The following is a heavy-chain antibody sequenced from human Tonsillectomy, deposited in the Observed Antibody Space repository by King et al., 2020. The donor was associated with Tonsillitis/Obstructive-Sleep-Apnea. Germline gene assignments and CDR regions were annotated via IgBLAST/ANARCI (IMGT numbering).Heavy chain of an antibody. CDR2: IIPILDIS. V-gene: IGHV1-69*09. J-gene: IGHJ4*02. Sequence: QLVQSGAEMKKPGSSVKVSCKASGGTFSSYAVSWVRQAPGQGLEWMGRIIPILDISKYAQKFQGRVTITADKSTSTAYMELSSLRSEDTAVYYCATTYYYDSSGSQYWGQGTLVTVSS. D-gene: IGHD3-22*01. CDR1: GGTFSSYA. CDR3: ATTYYYDSSGSQY.